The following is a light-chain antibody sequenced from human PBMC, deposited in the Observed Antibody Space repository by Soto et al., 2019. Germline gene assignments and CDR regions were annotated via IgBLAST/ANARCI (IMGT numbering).Light chain of an antibody. Sequence: EIVLTQSPGTLSLSPGERATLSSRASQSVSSSYLAWYQQKPGQAPRLLIYGASSRATGIPDRFSGSGSGIDFTLTISRLEPEDFAVYYCQQFGSSLFTFGPGTKVDIK. J-gene: IGKJ3*01. V-gene: IGKV3-20*01. CDR2: GAS. CDR1: QSVSSSY. CDR3: QQFGSSLFT.